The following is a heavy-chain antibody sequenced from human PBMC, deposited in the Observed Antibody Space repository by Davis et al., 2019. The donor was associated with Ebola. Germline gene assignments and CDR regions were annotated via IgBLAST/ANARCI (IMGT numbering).Heavy chain of an antibody. Sequence: GESLKISCAASGFTFSSYSMNWVRQAPGKGLEWVSYISSSSSTIYYADPVKGRFTISRDNAKNSLYLQMNSLRDEDTAVYYCARDSRGYCISTSCYSPLVDVWGQGTTVTVSS. CDR3: ARDSRGYCISTSCYSPLVDV. CDR2: ISSSSSTI. J-gene: IGHJ6*02. V-gene: IGHV3-48*02. CDR1: GFTFSSYS. D-gene: IGHD2-2*01.